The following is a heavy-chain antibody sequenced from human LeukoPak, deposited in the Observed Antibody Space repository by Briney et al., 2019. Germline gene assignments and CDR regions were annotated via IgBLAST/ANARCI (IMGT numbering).Heavy chain of an antibody. V-gene: IGHV5-51*01. CDR1: GYSFTSYW. CDR3: ARFVGACSGGSCYSDS. CDR2: IYPGDPDT. D-gene: IGHD2-15*01. Sequence: GESLKISCKGSGYSFTSYWIGWVRQMPGKGLEWMGIIYPGDPDTRYSPSFQGQVTISADKSISTAYLQWNSLKASDTAMYYCARFVGACSGGSCYSDSWGQGTLVTVSS. J-gene: IGHJ4*02.